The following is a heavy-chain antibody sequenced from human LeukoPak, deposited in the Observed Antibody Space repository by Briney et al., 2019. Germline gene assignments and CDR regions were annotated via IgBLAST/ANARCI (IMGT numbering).Heavy chain of an antibody. CDR2: IRYDGSNK. J-gene: IGHJ4*02. D-gene: IGHD6-13*01. V-gene: IGHV3-30*02. Sequence: PGGSLRLSCAASGFTFSSYGMHWVRQAPGKGLEWVAFIRYDGSNKYYGDSVKGRFTISRDNSKNTLYLQMNSLRAEDTAVYYCAKDLSRSPDYWGQGTLVTVSS. CDR3: AKDLSRSPDY. CDR1: GFTFSSYG.